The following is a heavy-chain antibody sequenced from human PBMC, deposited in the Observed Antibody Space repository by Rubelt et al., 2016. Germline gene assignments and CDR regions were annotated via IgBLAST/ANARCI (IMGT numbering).Heavy chain of an antibody. D-gene: IGHD4-23*01. V-gene: IGHV3-48*04. CDR3: AREGLRWPRGDY. Sequence: EVRLVESWGGLVQPGGSLRLSCAASGFSFSTYSMNWVRQAPGKGLEWISYINPSSSSIYYAASVRGRFTISRDNDKKSLYLQMSSLRAEDTAFYYCAREGLRWPRGDYWCEGTLVTVSS. CDR2: INPSSSSI. CDR1: GFSFSTYS. J-gene: IGHJ4*02.